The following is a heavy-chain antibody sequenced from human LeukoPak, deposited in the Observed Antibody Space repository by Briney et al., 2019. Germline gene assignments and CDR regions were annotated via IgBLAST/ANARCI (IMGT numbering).Heavy chain of an antibody. CDR2: INHSGST. Sequence: SETLSLTCAVHGGSFSGYYWSWIRQPPGKGLEWIGEINHSGSTNYNPSLKNRVTIPVDTSKNQFSLKLSSVTAADTAVYYCARGRVYSSGWEWGFDYWGQGTLVTVSS. D-gene: IGHD6-19*01. V-gene: IGHV4-34*01. CDR1: GGSFSGYY. CDR3: ARGRVYSSGWEWGFDY. J-gene: IGHJ4*02.